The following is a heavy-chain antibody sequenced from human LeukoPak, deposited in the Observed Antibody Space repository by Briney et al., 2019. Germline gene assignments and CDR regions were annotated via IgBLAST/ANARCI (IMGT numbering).Heavy chain of an antibody. CDR1: GGSISSSSYY. J-gene: IGHJ6*03. V-gene: IGHV4-39*01. CDR3: ARHVYDSSGYYYNYYYYYMDV. CDR2: IYYSGST. Sequence: SETLSLTCTVSGGSISSSSYYWGWIRQPPGKGQEWIGSIYYSGSTYYNPSLKSRVTISVDTSKNQFSLKLSSVTAADTAVYYCARHVYDSSGYYYNYYYYYMDVWGKGTTVTISS. D-gene: IGHD3-22*01.